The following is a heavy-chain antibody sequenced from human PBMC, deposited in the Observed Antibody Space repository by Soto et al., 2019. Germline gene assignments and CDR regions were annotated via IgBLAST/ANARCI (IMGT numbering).Heavy chain of an antibody. CDR1: GGTFSSYA. V-gene: IGHV1-69*01. D-gene: IGHD3-9*01. Sequence: QVQLVQSGAEVKKPGSSVKVSCTASGGTFSSYAISWVRQAPGQGLEWMGGIIPIFGTANYAHKFQGRVTITADESTSTAEMELSCLRSEDTAAYYWARWDHHDDILTGLSEGPWGQGTLVTVSS. CDR2: IIPIFGTA. CDR3: ARWDHHDDILTGLSEGP. J-gene: IGHJ5*02.